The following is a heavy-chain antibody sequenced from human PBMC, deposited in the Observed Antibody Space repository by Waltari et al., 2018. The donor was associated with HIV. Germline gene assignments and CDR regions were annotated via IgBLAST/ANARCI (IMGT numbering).Heavy chain of an antibody. D-gene: IGHD3-22*01. CDR1: GIAIDDYA. V-gene: IGHV3-9*01. Sequence: EVQLVDSGGGLVQPGSSLRLSCAGSGIAIDDYAMHWVRQRPGKGLDWVSAISYNSGSAAYADSVRGRFTVSRDNSKNSVYLQMDSLRPEDTAFYFCAKDHGGYWRRDDIYFDVWGRGTKVTVSS. CDR2: ISYNSGSA. CDR3: AKDHGGYWRRDDIYFDV. J-gene: IGHJ3*01.